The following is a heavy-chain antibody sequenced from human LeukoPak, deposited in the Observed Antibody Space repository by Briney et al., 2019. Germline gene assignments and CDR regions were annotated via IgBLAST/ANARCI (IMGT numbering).Heavy chain of an antibody. D-gene: IGHD3-3*01. CDR1: GFNTSTYW. J-gene: IGHJ3*01. V-gene: IGHV3-7*01. CDR2: INQPGSGK. Sequence: GGSLRLSCAASGFNTSTYWMSWVRQTPGKGLEWVANINQPGSGKYHVDSVKGRFTISRDNAKNSLYLQMDSLRPDDTAVYYCARTASGLFGLWGQGAFVGVSS. CDR3: ARTASGLFGL.